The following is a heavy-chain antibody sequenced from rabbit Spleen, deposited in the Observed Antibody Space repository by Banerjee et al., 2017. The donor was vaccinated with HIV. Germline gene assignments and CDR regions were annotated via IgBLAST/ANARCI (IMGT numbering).Heavy chain of an antibody. D-gene: IGHD5-1*01. V-gene: IGHV1S47*01. Sequence: QEQVVESGGGLVQPGGSLKVSCKGSGFDFSSYGVSWVRQAPGKGLEWIGYIDPVFGITYYASWVNGRFSISRENTRNTVSLQLNSLTAADTATYFCARDLVAVIGWNFNLWGPGTLVTVS. CDR2: IDPVFGIT. J-gene: IGHJ4*01. CDR3: ARDLVAVIGWNFNL. CDR1: GFDFSSYG.